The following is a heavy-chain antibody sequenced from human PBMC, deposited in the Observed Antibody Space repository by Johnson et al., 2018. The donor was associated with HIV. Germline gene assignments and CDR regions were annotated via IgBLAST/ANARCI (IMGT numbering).Heavy chain of an antibody. CDR2: ISYDGSNK. J-gene: IGHJ3*02. CDR1: GFTFSSYA. V-gene: IGHV3-30-3*01. D-gene: IGHD5-24*01. CDR3: AKDYRDGYNRGWAFDI. Sequence: QVQLVESGGGLVQPGGSLRLSCAASGFTFSSYAMHWVRQAPGKGLEWVAVISYDGSNKYYADSVKGRFTISRDNSKNTLYLQMNSLRAEDTAVYYCAKDYRDGYNRGWAFDIWGQGTMVTVS.